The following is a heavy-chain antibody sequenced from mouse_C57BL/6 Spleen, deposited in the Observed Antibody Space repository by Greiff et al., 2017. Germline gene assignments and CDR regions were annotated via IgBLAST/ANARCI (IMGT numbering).Heavy chain of an antibody. CDR3: ARRLRRGYYFDY. Sequence: VQLQQPGAELVRPGSSVKLSCKASGYTFTSYWMHWVKQRPIQGLEWIGNIDPSDSETHYNQKFKDKATLTVDKSSSTAYMQLSSLTSEDSAVYYCARRLRRGYYFDYWGQGTTLTVSS. CDR2: IDPSDSET. D-gene: IGHD3-2*02. J-gene: IGHJ2*01. V-gene: IGHV1-52*01. CDR1: GYTFTSYW.